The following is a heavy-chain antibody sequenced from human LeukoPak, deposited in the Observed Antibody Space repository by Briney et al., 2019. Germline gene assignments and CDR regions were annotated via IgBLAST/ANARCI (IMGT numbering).Heavy chain of an antibody. CDR1: GFTFTTYW. V-gene: IGHV3-7*01. D-gene: IGHD6-13*01. CDR2: IKQDGSEK. J-gene: IGHJ4*02. Sequence: GGSLRLSCEASGFTFTTYWMGWVRQAPGKGLEWVANIKQDGSEKYYVDSVKGRFTISRDNAKNSLYLQMNSLRAEDTAVYYCARGRPHSSWGQGTLVTVSS. CDR3: ARGRPHSS.